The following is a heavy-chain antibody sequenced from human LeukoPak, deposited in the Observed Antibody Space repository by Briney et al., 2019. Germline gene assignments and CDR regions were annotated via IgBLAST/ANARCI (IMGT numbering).Heavy chain of an antibody. CDR3: ARRIVGATKSCFDY. CDR1: GGSFSRFY. CDR2: IYYSGST. Sequence: SETLSLTCSVSGGSFSRFYWSWIRQPPGKGLEWIGYIYYSGSTNYNPSLKSRVTISVDTSKNQFSLKLSTVTAAETAVYYCARRIVGATKSCFDYWGQGTLVSVSS. D-gene: IGHD1-26*01. V-gene: IGHV4-59*08. J-gene: IGHJ4*02.